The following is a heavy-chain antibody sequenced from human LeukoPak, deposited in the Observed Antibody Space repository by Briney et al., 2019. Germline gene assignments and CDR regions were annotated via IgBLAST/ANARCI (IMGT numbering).Heavy chain of an antibody. CDR1: GFTFDDYG. D-gene: IGHD3-10*01. Sequence: GGSLRLSCAASGFTFDDYGMSWVRQAPGKGLEWVSGINWNGGSTGYADSVKGRFTISRDNAKNSLYLQMNSLRAEDTAVYYCARGHYGSGSWTSDYWGQGTLVTVSS. J-gene: IGHJ4*02. CDR3: ARGHYGSGSWTSDY. V-gene: IGHV3-20*04. CDR2: INWNGGST.